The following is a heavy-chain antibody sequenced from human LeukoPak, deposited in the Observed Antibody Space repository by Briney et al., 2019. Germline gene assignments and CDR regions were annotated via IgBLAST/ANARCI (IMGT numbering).Heavy chain of an antibody. J-gene: IGHJ5*02. D-gene: IGHD1-1*01. CDR3: ARVASGSRENWFDT. Sequence: SETLSLTCTDSGGSISSGGYYWSWIRQSPGKGLEWIGEIYHSGSANYNPSLKSRVTISVDTSKNQFSLKLSSVTAADTAVYYCARVASGSRENWFDTWGQGTLVTVSS. CDR2: IYHSGSA. CDR1: GGSISSGGYY. V-gene: IGHV4-39*07.